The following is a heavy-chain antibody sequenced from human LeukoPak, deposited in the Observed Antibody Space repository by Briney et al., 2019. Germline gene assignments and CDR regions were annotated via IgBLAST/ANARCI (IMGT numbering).Heavy chain of an antibody. CDR2: IYPGDSDT. Sequence: GESLKISCKGSGYSFTSYWIDWVRQMPGKGLEWMGIIYPGDSDTRYSPSFQGQVTISADKSISTAYLQWSSLKASDTAMYYCARVPQDCGGDCYTYYYGMDVWGQGTTVTVSS. CDR1: GYSFTSYW. CDR3: ARVPQDCGGDCYTYYYGMDV. J-gene: IGHJ6*02. V-gene: IGHV5-51*01. D-gene: IGHD2-21*02.